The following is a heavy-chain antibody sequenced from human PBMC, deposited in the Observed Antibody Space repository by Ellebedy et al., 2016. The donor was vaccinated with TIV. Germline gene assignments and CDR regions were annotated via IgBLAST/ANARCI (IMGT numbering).Heavy chain of an antibody. J-gene: IGHJ4*02. CDR1: GYTFTGYY. V-gene: IGHV1-2*02. Sequence: ASVKVSCKASGYTFTGYYMHWVRQAPGQGLEWMGWINPNSGGTKYAQKFQGRVTMTRDQSISTAYMERSRLRSDDTAVYYCARGGSSWYIDFDYWGQGTLVTVSS. D-gene: IGHD6-13*01. CDR2: INPNSGGT. CDR3: ARGGSSWYIDFDY.